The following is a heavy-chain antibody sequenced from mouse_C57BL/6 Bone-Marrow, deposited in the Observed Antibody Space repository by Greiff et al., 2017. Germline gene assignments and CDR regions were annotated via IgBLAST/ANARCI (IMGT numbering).Heavy chain of an antibody. CDR3: ASWGTVVAPSRWYFDV. J-gene: IGHJ1*03. CDR1: GYTFTSYW. CDR2: IYPGSGST. V-gene: IGHV1-55*01. Sequence: QVQLQQPGAELVKPGASVKMSCKASGYTFTSYWITWVKQRPGQGLEWIGDIYPGSGSTNYNEKFKSKATLTVDTSSSTAYMQLSSLTSEDSAVYYGASWGTVVAPSRWYFDVWGTGTTVTVSS. D-gene: IGHD1-1*01.